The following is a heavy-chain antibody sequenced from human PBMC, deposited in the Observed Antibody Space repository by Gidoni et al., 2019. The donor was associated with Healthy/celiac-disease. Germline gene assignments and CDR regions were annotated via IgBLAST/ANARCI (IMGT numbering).Heavy chain of an antibody. V-gene: IGHV3-33*01. CDR2: IWYDGSNK. J-gene: IGHJ4*02. Sequence: QVQLVESGGGVVQPGRSLRLSCAASGFTFSSYGMHWVRQAPGKGLEWVAVIWYDGSNKYYADSVKGRFTISRDNSKNTLYLQMNSLRAEDTAVYYCARASLRSVVVPAAISSHSFDYWGQGTLVTVSS. CDR1: GFTFSSYG. D-gene: IGHD2-2*01. CDR3: ARASLRSVVVPAAISSHSFDY.